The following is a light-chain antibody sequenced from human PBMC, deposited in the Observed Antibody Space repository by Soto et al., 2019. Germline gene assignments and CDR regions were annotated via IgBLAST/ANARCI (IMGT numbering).Light chain of an antibody. Sequence: MMMTQCPATLSVSPWERFTPSCSTSHSVNSHVAWYQQKPGPAPRLLPYGASNRATDIPARFSGSGSGTDLTLTISSLEPEDYAVYYCQQRSHWPPVCTFGQGTRLEIK. J-gene: IGKJ5*01. CDR2: GAS. CDR1: HSVNSH. CDR3: QQRSHWPPVCT. V-gene: IGKV3-11*01.